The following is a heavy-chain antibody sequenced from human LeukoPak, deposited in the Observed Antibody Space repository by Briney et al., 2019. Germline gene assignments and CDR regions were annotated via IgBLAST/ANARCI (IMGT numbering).Heavy chain of an antibody. Sequence: SVKVSCKASGGTFSSYAISWVRQAPGQGLEWMGGIIPIFGTANYAQKFQGRVTITADESTSTAYMELSSLRSEDTAVYYCARASHSGYDVPYYLDAWGQGTLVTVSS. CDR3: ARASHSGYDVPYYLDA. CDR2: IIPIFGTA. J-gene: IGHJ4*02. CDR1: GGTFSSYA. V-gene: IGHV1-69*13. D-gene: IGHD5-12*01.